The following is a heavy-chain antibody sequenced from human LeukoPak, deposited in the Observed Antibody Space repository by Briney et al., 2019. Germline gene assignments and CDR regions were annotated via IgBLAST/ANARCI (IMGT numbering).Heavy chain of an antibody. Sequence: ASVKVSCKASGYTFTGYYMHWVRQAPGQGLEWMGWINPNSGGTNYAQKFQGRATMTRDTSISTAYMELSRLRSDDTAVYYCARDCSGGSCYSAFDYWGQGTLVTVSS. CDR1: GYTFTGYY. CDR3: ARDCSGGSCYSAFDY. D-gene: IGHD2-15*01. CDR2: INPNSGGT. J-gene: IGHJ4*02. V-gene: IGHV1-2*02.